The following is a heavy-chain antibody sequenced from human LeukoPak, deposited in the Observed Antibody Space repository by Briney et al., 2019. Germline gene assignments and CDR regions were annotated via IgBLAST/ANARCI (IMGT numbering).Heavy chain of an antibody. CDR1: GGSISRNNW. Sequence: SGTLSLTCAVSGGSISRNNWWSWVRQPPGKGLEWIGEIYHSGSTNYNPSLKSRVTISVDKSKNQFSLKLTSVTAADTAVYYFARGSLAVAGRGYRWFDPWGQGTLVTVSS. D-gene: IGHD6-19*01. CDR2: IYHSGST. V-gene: IGHV4-4*02. J-gene: IGHJ5*02. CDR3: ARGSLAVAGRGYRWFDP.